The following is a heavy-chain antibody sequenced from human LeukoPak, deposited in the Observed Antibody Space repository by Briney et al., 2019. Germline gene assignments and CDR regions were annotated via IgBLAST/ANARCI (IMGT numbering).Heavy chain of an antibody. D-gene: IGHD2-2*01. CDR3: ARDPHHPRYCSSTSCSNSGAFDI. Sequence: GGSLRLSCAASGFTFSSYAMHWVRQAPDKGLEWVAVISYDGSNKYYADSVKGRFTISRDNSKNTLYLQMNSLRAEDTAVYYCARDPHHPRYCSSTSCSNSGAFDIWGQGTMVTVSS. CDR1: GFTFSSYA. V-gene: IGHV3-30-3*01. CDR2: ISYDGSNK. J-gene: IGHJ3*02.